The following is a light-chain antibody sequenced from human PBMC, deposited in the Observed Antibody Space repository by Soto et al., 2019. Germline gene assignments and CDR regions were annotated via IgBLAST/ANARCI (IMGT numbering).Light chain of an antibody. CDR3: GAWDHSLNVGV. V-gene: IGLV1-51*01. Sequence: QSVLPQPPSVSAAPGQKVIISCSGSSSNIGSNYVSWYQKLPGTAPKLLIYDKNEKPSGIPDRISASKSGTSATLGITALQTGDEADYYCGAWDHSLNVGVFGGGTQLTVL. J-gene: IGLJ3*02. CDR1: SSNIGSNY. CDR2: DKN.